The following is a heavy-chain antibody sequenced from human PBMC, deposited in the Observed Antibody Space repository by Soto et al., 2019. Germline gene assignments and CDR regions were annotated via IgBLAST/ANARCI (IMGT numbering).Heavy chain of an antibody. Sequence: ASVKVSCKASGGTFSSYAISWVRQAPGQGLEWMGGIIPIFDTANYAQKFQGRVTITADESTSTAYMELSSLRSEDTAVYYCARGTVAGTIVPFDYWGQGTLVTVSS. J-gene: IGHJ4*02. CDR1: GGTFSSYA. CDR2: IIPIFDTA. CDR3: ARGTVAGTIVPFDY. V-gene: IGHV1-69*13. D-gene: IGHD6-19*01.